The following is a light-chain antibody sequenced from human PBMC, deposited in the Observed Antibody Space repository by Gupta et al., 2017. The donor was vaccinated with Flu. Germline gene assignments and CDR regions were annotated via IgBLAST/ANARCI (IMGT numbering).Light chain of an antibody. J-gene: IGLJ2*01. V-gene: IGLV1-40*01. CDR3: QSYDSSLSGVV. CDR2: GNS. CDR1: SSNIGAGYD. Sequence: QSVLTQPPSVPGAPGQRVTIFCPGSSSNIGAGYDVHWYQQLPGTAPKLLIYGNSNRPSGVPDRFSGSKSGTSASLAITGLQAEDEADYYCQSYDSSLSGVVFGGGTKLTVL.